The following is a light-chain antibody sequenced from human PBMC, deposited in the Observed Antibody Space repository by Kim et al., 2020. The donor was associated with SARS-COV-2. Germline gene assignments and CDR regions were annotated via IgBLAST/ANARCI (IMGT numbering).Light chain of an antibody. CDR2: SNN. V-gene: IGLV1-44*01. Sequence: QSVLTQPPSASGTPGQRVTISCSGSSSNIGTNTVNWYQQVPGTAPKLLIYSNNQRPSGVPDRFSGSESGTSASLAISGLQSEDEADYYCAAWDDSLNAVLCGGGTQLTVL. CDR1: SSNIGTNT. J-gene: IGLJ3*02. CDR3: AAWDDSLNAVL.